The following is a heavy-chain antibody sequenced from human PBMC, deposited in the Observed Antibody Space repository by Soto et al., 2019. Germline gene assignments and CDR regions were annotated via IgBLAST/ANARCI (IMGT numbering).Heavy chain of an antibody. CDR2: IYYSGST. CDR3: ARRKEGDPFDY. D-gene: IGHD2-21*01. J-gene: IGHJ4*02. V-gene: IGHV4-39*01. Sequence: SETLSLTCTVSGGSISSSSYYWGWIRQPPGKGLEWIGSIYYSGSTYYNPSLKSRVTISVDTSKNQFSLKLSSVTGADTAVYYCARRKEGDPFDYWGQGTLVTVS. CDR1: GGSISSSSYY.